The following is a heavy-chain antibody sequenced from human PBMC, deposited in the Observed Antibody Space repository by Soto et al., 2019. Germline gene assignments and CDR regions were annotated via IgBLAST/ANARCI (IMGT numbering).Heavy chain of an antibody. CDR3: ARGDCTRWYSVFHY. D-gene: IGHD2-15*01. J-gene: IGHJ4*02. V-gene: IGHV4-34*01. CDR1: GGSFSGYY. CDR2: INHSGST. Sequence: QVQLQQWVAGLLKPSETLSLTCAVYGGSFSGYYWSWLRQPPGKGLEGIGEINHSGSTNYNPSLKSRLTLAVATCKNRFSLKLGSVTAADTAVDYCARGDCTRWYSVFHYWGQGALVTVS.